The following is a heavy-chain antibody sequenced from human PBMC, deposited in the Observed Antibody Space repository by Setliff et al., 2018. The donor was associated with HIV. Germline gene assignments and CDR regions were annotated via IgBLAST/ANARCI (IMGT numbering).Heavy chain of an antibody. CDR2: MIAKTGKT. Sequence: ASVKVSCKASGYTFTSYGINWVRQAPGQGLEWMGWMIAKTGKTAYAEKFQGRVSMTRDNSISTAYMELSSLTSEDTAVYYCARGAGWSAPSDYWGQGTLVTVSS. D-gene: IGHD3-3*01. J-gene: IGHJ4*02. CDR3: ARGAGWSAPSDY. V-gene: IGHV1-8*02. CDR1: GYTFTSYG.